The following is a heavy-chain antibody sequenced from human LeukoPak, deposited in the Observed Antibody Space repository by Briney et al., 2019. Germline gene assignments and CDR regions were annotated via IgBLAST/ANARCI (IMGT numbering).Heavy chain of an antibody. CDR2: IFPTGKA. CDR1: GFSISSVYY. Sequence: PSGTLSLTCAVSGFSISSVYYWGWIRQSPGKGLEWIGSIFPTGKAYYNPSLESRATISVDTSKNQFSLNLKSVTAADTAVYYCARARLSHAETIHYWGQGTLVTVSS. J-gene: IGHJ4*02. V-gene: IGHV4-38-2*01. D-gene: IGHD5-24*01. CDR3: ARARLSHAETIHY.